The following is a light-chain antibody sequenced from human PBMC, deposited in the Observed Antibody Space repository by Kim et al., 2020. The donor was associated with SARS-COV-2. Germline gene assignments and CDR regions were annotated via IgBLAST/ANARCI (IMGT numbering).Light chain of an antibody. V-gene: IGLV3-9*01. CDR2: RDS. Sequence: VARGQTAMIACRGTFIGSKNVHWYQLKPGQAPVVVIYRDSNRPSGIPERFSGSNSGSTATLTISRAQDGDEADYFCQVWDSSTAVFGGGTQLTVL. CDR1: FIGSKN. CDR3: QVWDSSTAV. J-gene: IGLJ3*02.